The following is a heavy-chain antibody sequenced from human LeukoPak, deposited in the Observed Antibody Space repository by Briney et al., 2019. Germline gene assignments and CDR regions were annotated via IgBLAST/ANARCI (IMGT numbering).Heavy chain of an antibody. CDR3: ARDGGFDY. D-gene: IGHD3-16*01. Sequence: ASVKVSCKASGYIFTDYYMHWVRQAPGQGLEWMGWINPNRGVTNYAQKLQGRVTMTRDTSISTVYMELTRLRSDDTAVYYCARDGGFDYWGQGTLVTVSS. CDR2: INPNRGVT. J-gene: IGHJ4*02. V-gene: IGHV1-2*02. CDR1: GYIFTDYY.